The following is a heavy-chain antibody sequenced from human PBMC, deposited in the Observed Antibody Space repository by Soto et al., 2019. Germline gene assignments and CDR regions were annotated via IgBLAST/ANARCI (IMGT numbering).Heavy chain of an antibody. V-gene: IGHV4-34*01. Sequence: QVQLQQWGAGLLKPSETLSLTCAVYGGSISDYYWSWIRQPPGKGLEWIGEIDQSGTTNYNPSLKRRASISVDTSKKQFSLKLSFVTAADTAAYYCAREVYVWGSYRYARDAFDIWGRGTMVTVSS. CDR1: GGSISDYY. D-gene: IGHD3-16*02. CDR3: AREVYVWGSYRYARDAFDI. CDR2: IDQSGTT. J-gene: IGHJ3*02.